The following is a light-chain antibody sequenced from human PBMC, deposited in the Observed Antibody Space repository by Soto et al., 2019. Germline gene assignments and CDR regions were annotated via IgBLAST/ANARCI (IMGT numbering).Light chain of an antibody. Sequence: DIQMTQSPSTLSASVGDRVTITCRASQSISTWLAWYQQKPGKAPKLLLYKASSLEGGVPSRFSGSGYGTEFNITISRLQPDDFATYYCQQYKTYPLNFGGGTPVDIK. V-gene: IGKV1-5*03. J-gene: IGKJ4*01. CDR1: QSISTW. CDR3: QQYKTYPLN. CDR2: KAS.